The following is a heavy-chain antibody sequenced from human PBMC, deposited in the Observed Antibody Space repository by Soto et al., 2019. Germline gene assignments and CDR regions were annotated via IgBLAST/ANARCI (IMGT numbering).Heavy chain of an antibody. CDR1: GFSFNTYA. CDR3: AKDPHSSGWYYFDY. D-gene: IGHD6-19*01. J-gene: IGHJ4*02. CDR2: ISGSSGST. Sequence: GGSLRLSCEASGFSFNTYAMSWIRQAAGKGLEWVSAISGSSGSTYYADSVQGRFTISRDNSKNTLYLQMNSLRAEDMAVYYCAKDPHSSGWYYFDYWGQGTLVTVSS. V-gene: IGHV3-23*01.